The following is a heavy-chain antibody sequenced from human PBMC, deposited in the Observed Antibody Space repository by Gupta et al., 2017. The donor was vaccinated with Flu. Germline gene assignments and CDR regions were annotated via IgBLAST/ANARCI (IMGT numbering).Heavy chain of an antibody. CDR2: IGASGGNT. J-gene: IGHJ6*02. CDR3: AKPVDFSGYFYYYYGLDV. CDR1: GFTFSSYV. D-gene: IGHD1-14*01. V-gene: IGHV3-23*01. Sequence: EAQLLESGGGLVQPGGSLRLSCAASGFTFSSYVMSWVRQAPGKGLEWVSAIGASGGNTYYADSMKGRFTISRDNSKNTLFLQMNSLRAEDTAVYYCAKPVDFSGYFYYYYGLDVWGQGTKVTVSS.